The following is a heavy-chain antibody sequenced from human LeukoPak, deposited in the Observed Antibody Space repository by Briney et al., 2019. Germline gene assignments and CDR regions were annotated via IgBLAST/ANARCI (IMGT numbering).Heavy chain of an antibody. Sequence: SKTLSLTCAVYGGSLSYYYWSWIRQSPEKGLEWIGEINRSGSTNYNPSLKSRVSISVDTSKNQFSLKLSSVTAADTAIYYCARGGFYCGDDCYVDYWGQGALVTVSS. J-gene: IGHJ4*02. CDR2: INRSGST. V-gene: IGHV4-34*01. D-gene: IGHD2-21*02. CDR3: ARGGFYCGDDCYVDY. CDR1: GGSLSYYY.